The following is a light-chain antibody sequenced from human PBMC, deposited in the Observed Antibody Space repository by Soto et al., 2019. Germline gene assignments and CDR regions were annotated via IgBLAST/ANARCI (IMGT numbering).Light chain of an antibody. J-gene: IGLJ2*01. Sequence: QSALTQPASVSGDPGQSITISCTGSSSDVGRYDLVSWYQQHPGKAPKLMIYEGSKRPSGVSNRFSGSNSANTASLTISGLQAEDEADYYCCSYALSSNVVFGGGTKLTVL. CDR2: EGS. CDR1: SSDVGRYDL. CDR3: CSYALSSNVV. V-gene: IGLV2-23*01.